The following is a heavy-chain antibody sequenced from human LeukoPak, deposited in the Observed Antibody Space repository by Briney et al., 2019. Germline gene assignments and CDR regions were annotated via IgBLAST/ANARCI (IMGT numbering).Heavy chain of an antibody. D-gene: IGHD1-26*01. CDR3: VRRRVGVAPASDM. V-gene: IGHV3-72*01. J-gene: IGHJ3*02. CDR1: GFTFSNYA. Sequence: GGSLRLSCAASGFTFSNYAMRWVRQAPGEGLEWVARCRGKTNSYTTEYAASVKGRFTISRDDSKNSLYLQMNSLKTEDTAVYYCVRRRVGVAPASDMWGQGTTVTVSS. CDR2: CRGKTNSYTT.